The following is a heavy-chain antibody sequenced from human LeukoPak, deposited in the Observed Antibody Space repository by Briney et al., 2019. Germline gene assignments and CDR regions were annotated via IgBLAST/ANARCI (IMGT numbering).Heavy chain of an antibody. J-gene: IGHJ4*02. V-gene: IGHV1-69*05. D-gene: IGHD3-10*01. CDR2: IIPIFGTA. CDR3: ARDRGFGESPLRY. Sequence: SVKVSCKASGGTFSSYAISWVRQAPGQGLEWMGGIIPIFGTANYAQKFQGRVTITTDEPTSTAYMELSSLRSEDTAVYYCARDRGFGESPLRYWGQGTLVTVSS. CDR1: GGTFSSYA.